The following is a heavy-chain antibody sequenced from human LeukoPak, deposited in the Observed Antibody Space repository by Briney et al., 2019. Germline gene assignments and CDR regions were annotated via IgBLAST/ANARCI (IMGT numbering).Heavy chain of an antibody. CDR2: IYSSGST. V-gene: IGHV4-59*01. Sequence: PSETLSLTCTVSGGSISGYDWSWIRQPPGKGLEWVAYIYSSGSTNYNPSLKSRVTISVDTSKNQSSLKLSSVTAADTAVYYCARDRHGSGSAHSFDPWGQGVLVTVSP. CDR3: ARDRHGSGSAHSFDP. CDR1: GGSISGYD. J-gene: IGHJ5*02. D-gene: IGHD3-10*01.